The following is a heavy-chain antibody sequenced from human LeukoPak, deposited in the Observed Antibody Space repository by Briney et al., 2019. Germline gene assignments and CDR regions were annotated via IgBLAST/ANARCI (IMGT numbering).Heavy chain of an antibody. CDR2: IKQDGSER. V-gene: IGHV3-7*01. J-gene: IGHJ6*02. CDR1: GFTFSSYW. Sequence: GGSLRLSCAASGFTFSSYWMSWVRQAPGKGLEWVANIKQDGSERYYVDSVKGRFTISRDNTKNSLYLQMNSLRAEDTAVYYCARVRLVDGSGSYSNSYYYYGMDVWGQGTTVTVSS. CDR3: ARVRLVDGSGSYSNSYYYYGMDV. D-gene: IGHD3-10*01.